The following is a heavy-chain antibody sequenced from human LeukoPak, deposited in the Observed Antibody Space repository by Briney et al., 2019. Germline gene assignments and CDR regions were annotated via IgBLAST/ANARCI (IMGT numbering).Heavy chain of an antibody. J-gene: IGHJ4*02. V-gene: IGHV3-21*01. CDR2: ISSSSSYI. Sequence: PGGSLRLSCAASGFTFSSYEMNWVRQAPGRGLEWVSSISSSSSYIYYADSMKGRFTVSRDNARNSVYLQMNSLRVEDTAVYYCVRGRYNYGYIFDYWGQGTLVTVSS. CDR3: VRGRYNYGYIFDY. D-gene: IGHD5-18*01. CDR1: GFTFSSYE.